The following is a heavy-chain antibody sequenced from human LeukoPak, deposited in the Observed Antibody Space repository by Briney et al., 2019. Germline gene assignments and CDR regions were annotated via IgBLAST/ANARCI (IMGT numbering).Heavy chain of an antibody. V-gene: IGHV4-4*02. J-gene: IGHJ6*03. CDR1: GGSISSSNW. D-gene: IGHD3-3*01. CDR3: ASQGDYDFWSGPRETYYYYYMDV. CDR2: IYYSGST. Sequence: PSETLSLTCAVSGGSISSSNWWSWVRQPPGKGLEWIGYIYYSGSTNYNPSLKSRVTISVDTSKNQFSLKLSSVTAADTAVYYCASQGDYDFWSGPRETYYYYYMDVWGKGTTVTVSS.